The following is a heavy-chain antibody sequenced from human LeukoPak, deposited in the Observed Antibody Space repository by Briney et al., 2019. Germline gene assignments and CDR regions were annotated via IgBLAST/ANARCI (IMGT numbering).Heavy chain of an antibody. CDR1: GFTFSSYG. J-gene: IGHJ4*02. CDR2: IWYDGSNK. V-gene: IGHV3-33*01. CDR3: ARPRHYYDSSGYYYYFDY. Sequence: PGGSLRLSCAASGFTFSSYGKHWVRQAPGKGLEWVAVIWYDGSNKYYADSVKGRFTISRDNSKNTLYLQMNSLRAEDTAVYYCARPRHYYDSSGYYYYFDYWGQGTLVTVSS. D-gene: IGHD3-22*01.